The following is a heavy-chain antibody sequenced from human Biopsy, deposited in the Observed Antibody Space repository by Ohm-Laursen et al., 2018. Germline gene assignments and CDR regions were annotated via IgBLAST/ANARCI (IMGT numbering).Heavy chain of an antibody. CDR1: DGSISSYY. D-gene: IGHD6-19*01. CDR3: ARATHSTGWPYYYFYGMDV. CDR2: IYYSGTT. V-gene: IGHV4-59*07. Sequence: SDTLSLTCIVSDGSISSYYWNWIRQPPGKGLERIGYIYYSGTTDYSPSLKSRVTISIDKSKNQFFLKLSSVTAEDTAVYYCARATHSTGWPYYYFYGMDVWGQGTTVTVSS. J-gene: IGHJ6*02.